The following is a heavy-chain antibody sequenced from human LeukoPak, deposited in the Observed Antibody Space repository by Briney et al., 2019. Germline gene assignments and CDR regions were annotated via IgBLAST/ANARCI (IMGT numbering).Heavy chain of an antibody. V-gene: IGHV4-4*07. CDR3: ARDLVVVPAGAFDI. Sequence: SETLSLTCAVYGGSFSGYYWSWIRQPAGKGLEWIGRIYTSGSTNYNPSLKSRVTMSVDTSKNQFSLKLSSVTAADTAVYYCARDLVVVPAGAFDIWGQGTMVTVSS. CDR2: IYTSGST. CDR1: GGSFSGYY. J-gene: IGHJ3*02. D-gene: IGHD2-2*01.